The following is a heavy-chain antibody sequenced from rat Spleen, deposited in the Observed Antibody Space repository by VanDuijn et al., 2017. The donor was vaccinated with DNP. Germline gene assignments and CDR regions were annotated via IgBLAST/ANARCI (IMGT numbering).Heavy chain of an antibody. V-gene: IGHV1-43*01. CDR2: IYPGSGRT. J-gene: IGHJ2*01. D-gene: IGHD1-12*02. Sequence: QVQLQQSGAELTKPGSSVKISCKASGYTFTNYYLGWIKRTTGQGLEYIGYIYPGSGRTDYNEKFKDKATLTVDTSSSTAFMQLNSLTPDDSAVYYCARWNDGLDYWGQGVLVTVSS. CDR1: GYTFTNYY. CDR3: ARWNDGLDY.